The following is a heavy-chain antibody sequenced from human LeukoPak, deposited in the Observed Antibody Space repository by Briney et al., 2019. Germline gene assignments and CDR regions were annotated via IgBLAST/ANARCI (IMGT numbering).Heavy chain of an antibody. CDR1: GGTFSSYA. J-gene: IGHJ4*02. CDR2: IIPILGIA. V-gene: IGHV1-69*04. Sequence: SVKVSCKASGGTFSSYAISWVRQAPGQGLEWMGRIIPILGIANYAQKFQGRVTITADKSTSTAYMELSSLRSEDTAVYYCATGGRRFGELFLFDYWGQGTLVTVSS. CDR3: ATGGRRFGELFLFDY. D-gene: IGHD3-10*01.